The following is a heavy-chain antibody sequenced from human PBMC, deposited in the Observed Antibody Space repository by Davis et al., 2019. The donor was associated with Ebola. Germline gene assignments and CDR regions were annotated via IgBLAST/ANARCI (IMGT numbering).Heavy chain of an antibody. J-gene: IGHJ6*02. V-gene: IGHV4-34*01. CDR2: INDSGST. CDR1: GFTFSSYS. D-gene: IGHD1-1*01. CDR3: ARGLFWSGLDV. Sequence: ESLKISCAASGFTFSSYSMNWVRQPPGKGLEWIGEINDSGSTNYNPPLKSRVIMSVDTSKTQFSLKLRSVTAADTAMYYCARGLFWSGLDVWGQGTTVTVSS.